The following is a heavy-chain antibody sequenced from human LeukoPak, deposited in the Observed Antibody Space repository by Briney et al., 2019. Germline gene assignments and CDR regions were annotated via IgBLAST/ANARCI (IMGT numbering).Heavy chain of an antibody. D-gene: IGHD5-18*01. V-gene: IGHV3-48*01. Sequence: GGSLRLSCAASGFTFSRCAMNWVRQAPGKGLEWVSYISATSANIHYADSVKGRFTISRDNAENSLYLQMDSLRAEDTAVYYCARDLSYGHAYYYYTDGWGKGTTVTVSS. CDR3: ARDLSYGHAYYYYTDG. CDR2: ISATSANI. J-gene: IGHJ6*03. CDR1: GFTFSRCA.